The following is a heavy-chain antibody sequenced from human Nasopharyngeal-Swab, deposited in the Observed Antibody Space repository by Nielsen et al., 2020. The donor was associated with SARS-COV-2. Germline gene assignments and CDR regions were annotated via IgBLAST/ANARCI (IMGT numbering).Heavy chain of an antibody. Sequence: VRQAPGKGLEWVSGISGSGGSTYYADSVKGRFTISRDISKNTLYVQMNSLRAEDTAVYYCAKHFCSGGSCHSGWAYEVDYWGQGTLVTVSS. J-gene: IGHJ4*02. CDR2: ISGSGGST. V-gene: IGHV3-23*01. CDR3: AKHFCSGGSCHSGWAYEVDY. D-gene: IGHD2-15*01.